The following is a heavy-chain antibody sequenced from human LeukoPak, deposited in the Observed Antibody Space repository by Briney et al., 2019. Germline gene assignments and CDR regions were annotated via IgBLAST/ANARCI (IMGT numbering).Heavy chain of an antibody. CDR3: ARGPYYDSSGYYDAFDI. D-gene: IGHD3-22*01. CDR1: GGTFSSYA. V-gene: IGHV1-69*06. J-gene: IGHJ3*02. CDR2: IIPIFGTA. Sequence: SVKVSCKASGGTFSSYAISWVRQAPGQGLEWMGGIIPIFGTANYAQKFQGRVTITADKSTSTAYMELSSLRSEDTAVYYCARGPYYDSSGYYDAFDIWGQGTMVTVSS.